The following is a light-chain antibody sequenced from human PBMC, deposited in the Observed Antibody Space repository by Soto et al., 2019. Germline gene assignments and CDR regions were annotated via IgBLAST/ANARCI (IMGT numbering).Light chain of an antibody. J-gene: IGKJ2*01. Sequence: EVVLTQSPVTLSLSPGERATLSCRASQTVSSRFLAWYQQKPGQAPRLLIYGALSRATGIPDRFSGSGSGTEFTLTISNLQSEDFAVYYCQHYNNWPFTFGQGTKVDIK. V-gene: IGKV3D-15*01. CDR3: QHYNNWPFT. CDR1: QTVSSRF. CDR2: GAL.